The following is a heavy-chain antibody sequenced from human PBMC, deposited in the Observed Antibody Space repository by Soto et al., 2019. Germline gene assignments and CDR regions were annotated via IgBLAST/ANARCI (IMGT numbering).Heavy chain of an antibody. Sequence: QVQLQESGPGLVTPSQTLSLTCTVSGGSISSGGYYWSWIRQHPGKGLEWIGYIYYSGSTYYNPSLQSRVTISVDTSKNQFSLKLSSVTAADTAVYYCARERDYYDSSGYYIYWGQGTLVTVSS. CDR1: GGSISSGGYY. CDR3: ARERDYYDSSGYYIY. J-gene: IGHJ4*02. D-gene: IGHD3-22*01. CDR2: IYYSGST. V-gene: IGHV4-31*03.